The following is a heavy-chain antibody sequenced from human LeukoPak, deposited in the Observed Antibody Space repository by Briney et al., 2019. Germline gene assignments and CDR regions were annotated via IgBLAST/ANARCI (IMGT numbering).Heavy chain of an antibody. D-gene: IGHD5-12*01. J-gene: IGHJ4*02. CDR1: GFTFSDYY. Sequence: GGSLRLSCAASGFTFSDYYMSWVRQAPGKGLEWVSVIYSGGSTYYADSVKGRFTISRDNSKNTLYLQMNSLRAEDTAVYYCARWEATSDYWGQGTLVTVSS. CDR3: ARWEATSDY. CDR2: IYSGGST. V-gene: IGHV3-53*01.